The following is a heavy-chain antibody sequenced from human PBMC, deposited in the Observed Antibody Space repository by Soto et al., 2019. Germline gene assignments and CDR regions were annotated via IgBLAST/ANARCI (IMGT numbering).Heavy chain of an antibody. V-gene: IGHV1-18*04. CDR2: ISPYNGHT. Sequence: QIQLVQSGGEVKKPGASVNLSCKASGYIFNGYGISWVRQAPGQGLEWMGWISPYNGHTEYSQSLQGRLTVTADTSTATDYMELGSLRSGDTAVYYCGRGGSGYHTGRGFAGAMDVWGQGTTVTVSS. CDR1: GYIFNGYG. CDR3: GRGGSGYHTGRGFAGAMDV. J-gene: IGHJ6*02. D-gene: IGHD3-3*01.